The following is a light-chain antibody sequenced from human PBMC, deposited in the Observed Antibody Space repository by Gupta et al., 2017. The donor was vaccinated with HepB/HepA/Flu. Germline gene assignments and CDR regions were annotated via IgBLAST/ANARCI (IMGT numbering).Light chain of an antibody. CDR3: QDENSWPMT. Sequence: EIVMTQSPATLSVSPGERATLSCRASQSISANLGWFQQKPGQAPRPLIYDASRRASGVPARFSGSGSGTXFTLTIXSLQSEDFAIYYCQDENSWPMTFGXGTPVDIK. CDR1: QSISAN. J-gene: IGKJ5*01. V-gene: IGKV3-15*01. CDR2: DAS.